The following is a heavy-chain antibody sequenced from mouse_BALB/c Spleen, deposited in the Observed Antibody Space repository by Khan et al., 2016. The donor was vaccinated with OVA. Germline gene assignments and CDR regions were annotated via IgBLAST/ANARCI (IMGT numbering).Heavy chain of an antibody. CDR2: IIPTNDYA. J-gene: IGHJ3*01. V-gene: IGHV1-4*01. CDR1: GYTFTTYT. D-gene: IGHD2-14*01. Sequence: QIQLQQSGAELARPGASVKMSCKASGYTFTTYTIHWVKQGPGQGLEWIGYIIPTNDYANYNQKFKDRATLTSDKSSSTAYMQLNSLTSEDSALEYCARGGTYYRSDGVFAYWGQGTQVTVSA. CDR3: ARGGTYYRSDGVFAY.